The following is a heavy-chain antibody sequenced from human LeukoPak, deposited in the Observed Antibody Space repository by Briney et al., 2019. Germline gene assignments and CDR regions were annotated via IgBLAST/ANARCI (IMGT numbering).Heavy chain of an antibody. CDR3: ARRIVGATYFDY. D-gene: IGHD1-26*01. CDR1: GYSFSTYW. CDR2: IYPGDSDT. V-gene: IGHV5-51*01. J-gene: IGHJ4*02. Sequence: GESLKIPCKGSGYSFSTYWIAWVRQMPGKGLEWMGIIYPGDSDTRYSPSFQGQVTISADKSIDTAYLQWSSLKASDTAMYYCARRIVGATYFDYWGQGTLVTVSS.